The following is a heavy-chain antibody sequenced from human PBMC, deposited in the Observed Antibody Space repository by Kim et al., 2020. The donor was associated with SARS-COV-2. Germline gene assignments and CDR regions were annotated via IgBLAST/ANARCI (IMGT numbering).Heavy chain of an antibody. CDR1: GFIFSKVW. CDR3: TTEGVNINWNDGDYYFDY. D-gene: IGHD1-1*01. CDR2: IKRKADGETT. V-gene: IGHV3-15*01. J-gene: IGHJ4*02. Sequence: GGSLRLSCATSGFIFSKVWMSWVRQAPGKGLEWVGRIKRKADGETTEYAAPVKGRFSISRDDSRNTVSLQMSSLKTEDTAVYYCTTEGVNINWNDGDYYFDYWGQGALVTVSS.